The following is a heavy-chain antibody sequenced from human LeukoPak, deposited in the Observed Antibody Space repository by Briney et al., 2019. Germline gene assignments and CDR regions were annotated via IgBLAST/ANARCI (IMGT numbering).Heavy chain of an antibody. Sequence: GGSLRLSCAASGFTFSTYWMTWVRQAPGKGLEWVANIKQDGSGKYYVDSVKGRFSISRDSAKNSLYLQMNSLRVEDTAVYYCARLGAAPDYWGQGALVTVSS. D-gene: IGHD6-6*01. CDR2: IKQDGSGK. V-gene: IGHV3-7*01. CDR3: ARLGAAPDY. J-gene: IGHJ4*02. CDR1: GFTFSTYW.